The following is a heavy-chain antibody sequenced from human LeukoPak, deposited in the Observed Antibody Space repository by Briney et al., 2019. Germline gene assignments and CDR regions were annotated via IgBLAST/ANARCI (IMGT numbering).Heavy chain of an antibody. J-gene: IGHJ6*02. Sequence: AGGSLRLSCAASGFTFSSYGMHWVRQAPGKGLEWVAVISYDGSNKYYADSVKGRFTISRDNSKNTLYLQMNSLRAEDTAVYYCAKDLQNYYGSSCMDVWGQGTTVTVSS. CDR2: ISYDGSNK. D-gene: IGHD3-10*01. CDR1: GFTFSSYG. V-gene: IGHV3-30*18. CDR3: AKDLQNYYGSSCMDV.